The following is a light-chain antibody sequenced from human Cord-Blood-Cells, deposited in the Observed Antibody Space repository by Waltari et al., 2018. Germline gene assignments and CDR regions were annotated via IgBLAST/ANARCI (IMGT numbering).Light chain of an antibody. CDR2: YVS. CDR1: SSDVGGHTY. V-gene: IGLV2-14*01. Sequence: QSALTQPAPVSGSPGQSITISCTGTSSDVGGHTYSSWYQQHPGKAPQLMICYVSNRPSGVPNRFSGPKAGNTPSLTISGLQAEEEADYYCSSYTSSSTLGVFGGGTKLTVL. J-gene: IGLJ3*02. CDR3: SSYTSSSTLGV.